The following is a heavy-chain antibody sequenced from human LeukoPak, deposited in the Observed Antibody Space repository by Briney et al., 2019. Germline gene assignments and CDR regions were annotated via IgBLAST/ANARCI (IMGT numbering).Heavy chain of an antibody. CDR3: SRGSYDLWSGFSY. D-gene: IGHD3-3*01. Sequence: GGSLRLSCAASGFTFSDYFMSWIRQAPGKGLEWISCISGTGSTIYYADPMKGRFTISRDIGKKSVYLQMTALRADDTAVYYCSRGSYDLWSGFSYWGQGTLVTVSS. J-gene: IGHJ4*02. CDR1: GFTFSDYF. CDR2: ISGTGSTI. V-gene: IGHV3-11*04.